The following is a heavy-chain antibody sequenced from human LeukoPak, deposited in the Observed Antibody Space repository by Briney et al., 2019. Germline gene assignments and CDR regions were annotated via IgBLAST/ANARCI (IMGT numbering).Heavy chain of an antibody. CDR3: ARGIRKRSPASEAGRRLAAFDI. J-gene: IGHJ3*02. CDR1: GGSFSGSY. Sequence: SETLSLTWAVYGGSFSGSYWSWIRQPPGMGLEWIGEINRSGSTNCNPPLKSRVTISVGTSKHQFSLKLSSVTAADTAVYYRARGIRKRSPASEAGRRLAAFDIWGQGTMVTVSS. CDR2: INRSGST. V-gene: IGHV4-34*01. D-gene: IGHD6-19*01.